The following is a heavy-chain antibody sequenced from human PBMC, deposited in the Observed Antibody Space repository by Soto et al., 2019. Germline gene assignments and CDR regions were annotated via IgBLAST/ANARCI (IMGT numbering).Heavy chain of an antibody. V-gene: IGHV4-39*01. CDR1: GGSISSSSYY. Sequence: SETLSLTCTVSGGSISSSSYYWGWIRQPPGKGLEWIGSIYYSGSTYYNPSLKSRVTISVDTSKNQFSLKLSSVTAADTAVYYCARPASSITMTKGAFDIWGQGTMVTVSS. J-gene: IGHJ3*02. D-gene: IGHD3-22*01. CDR3: ARPASSITMTKGAFDI. CDR2: IYYSGST.